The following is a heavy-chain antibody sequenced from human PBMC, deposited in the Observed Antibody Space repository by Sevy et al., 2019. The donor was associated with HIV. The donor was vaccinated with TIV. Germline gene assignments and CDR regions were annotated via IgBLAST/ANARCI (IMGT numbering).Heavy chain of an antibody. V-gene: IGHV1-8*01. CDR2: MNPNSGNT. J-gene: IGHJ6*02. CDR1: GYTFTSYD. Sequence: ASVKVSCKASGYTFTSYDINWVRQATGQGLEWMGWMNPNSGNTGYAQKFQGRVTMTRNTPISTAYMELSSLRSEDTAVYYCARDTYYYYGMDVWGHGTTVTVSS. CDR3: ARDTYYYYGMDV.